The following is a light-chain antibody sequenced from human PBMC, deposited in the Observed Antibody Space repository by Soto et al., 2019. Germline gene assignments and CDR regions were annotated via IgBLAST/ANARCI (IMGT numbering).Light chain of an antibody. Sequence: EIVLTQSPGTLSLSPGERATLSCRASQSVSSSYLARYQQKPGQAPRLLIYGASSRATGIPDRFSGSGSGTDFTLTISRLEPEDFAVYYCQQYGSPPETFGQGTKVDIK. J-gene: IGKJ1*01. V-gene: IGKV3-20*01. CDR2: GAS. CDR1: QSVSSSY. CDR3: QQYGSPPET.